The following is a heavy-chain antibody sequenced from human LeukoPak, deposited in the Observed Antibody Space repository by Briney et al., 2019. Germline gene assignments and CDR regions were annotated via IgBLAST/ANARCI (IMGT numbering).Heavy chain of an antibody. D-gene: IGHD1-14*01. CDR2: ISGSGDST. Sequence: PGGSLRLSCAASGFTFSSYAMSWVRQAPGKGLEWVSAISGSGDSTYYADSVKGRFTISRDNSKNTPSLQMNSLRAEDTAVYYCAKINPTYGDFDYWGQGTLVTVSS. CDR3: AKINPTYGDFDY. J-gene: IGHJ4*02. V-gene: IGHV3-23*01. CDR1: GFTFSSYA.